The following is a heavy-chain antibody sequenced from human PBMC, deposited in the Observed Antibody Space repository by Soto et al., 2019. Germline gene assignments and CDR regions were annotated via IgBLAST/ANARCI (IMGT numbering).Heavy chain of an antibody. CDR3: AHSLYSISSFDY. J-gene: IGHJ4*02. CDR1: GFSLSTSDVG. Sequence: QITLKESGPTLVKPTQTLTLTCTFSGFSLSTSDVGAGWIRQYPGTALEWLAAIYWDDDKRYSPALKSRLTITKDTSKNQVVLTMTNMDPVDTATYYCAHSLYSISSFDYWGQGTLVTVSS. CDR2: IYWDDDK. D-gene: IGHD6-6*01. V-gene: IGHV2-5*02.